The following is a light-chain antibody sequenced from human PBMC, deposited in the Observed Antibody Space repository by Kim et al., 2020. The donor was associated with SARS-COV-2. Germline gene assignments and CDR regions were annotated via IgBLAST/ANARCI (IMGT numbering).Light chain of an antibody. CDR2: GKN. CDR1: SLRTYY. J-gene: IGLJ1*01. V-gene: IGLV3-19*01. Sequence: SSELTQDPAVSVALGQTVSFTCQGDSLRTYYAAWYQQKPGQAPILVIYGKNNRPSGIPDRFSGSSSGDTASLTITGAQAGDEADYYCNSRDSSGNLYVVG. CDR3: NSRDSSGNLYV.